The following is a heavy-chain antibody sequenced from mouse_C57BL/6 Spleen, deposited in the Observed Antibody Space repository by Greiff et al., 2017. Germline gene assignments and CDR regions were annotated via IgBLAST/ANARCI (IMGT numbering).Heavy chain of an antibody. V-gene: IGHV1-52*01. CDR2: IDPSDSET. D-gene: IGHD3-2*02. CDR3: ARWGSGYLYYYAMDY. CDR1: GYTFTSYW. J-gene: IGHJ4*01. Sequence: VQLQQPGAELVRPGSSVKLSCKASGYTFTSYWMHWVKQRPIQGLEWIGNIDPSDSETHYNQKFKDKATLTVDKSSSTAYMQLSSLTSEDSAVYYCARWGSGYLYYYAMDYWGQGTSVTVSS.